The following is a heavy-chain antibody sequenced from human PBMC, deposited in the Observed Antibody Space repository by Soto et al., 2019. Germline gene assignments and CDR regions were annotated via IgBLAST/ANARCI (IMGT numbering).Heavy chain of an antibody. J-gene: IGHJ3*01. CDR3: ARGVRGHYGFDE. Sequence: EVQLVESGGGLVQPGESLRLSCAASGFTFSDYWIHWVRQAPGKGLVWVSRIKFDGSSANYADSVKGRFTISRDNAKDTVYLQMNSLGAEDTAVYYCARGVRGHYGFDERGQGTMVTVSS. CDR2: IKFDGSSA. D-gene: IGHD3-10*01. CDR1: GFTFSDYW. V-gene: IGHV3-74*01.